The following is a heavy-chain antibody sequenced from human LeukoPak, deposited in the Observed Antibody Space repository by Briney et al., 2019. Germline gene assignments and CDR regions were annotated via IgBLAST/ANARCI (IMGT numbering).Heavy chain of an antibody. CDR1: GFTFSSYG. D-gene: IGHD3-22*01. CDR3: ARDPPYYYDSSGTLDH. J-gene: IGHJ4*02. CDR2: IWYDGSNK. V-gene: IGHV3-33*01. Sequence: GGSLRLSCAASGFTFSSYGMHWVRQAPGKGLEWVAVIWYDGSNKYYADSVKGRFTISRDNSKNTLYPQMNSLRAEDTAVYYCARDPPYYYDSSGTLDHWGQGTLVTVSS.